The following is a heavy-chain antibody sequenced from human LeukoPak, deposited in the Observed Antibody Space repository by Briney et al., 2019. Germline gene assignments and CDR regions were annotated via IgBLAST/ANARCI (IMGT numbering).Heavy chain of an antibody. V-gene: IGHV3-15*01. CDR2: IKRIIDGGTT. D-gene: IGHD1-1*01. CDR1: GFTISNTW. Sequence: ESLSLSCAASGFTISNTWMNWVRKAPGQGLEWVGRIKRIIDGGTTDYAAPVKGRFTVSRDASNNTLYMQMSSIKTEDTAVYYCDDQGGSSDLRSWGQGTLVTVSS. J-gene: IGHJ5*02. CDR3: DDQGGSSDLRS.